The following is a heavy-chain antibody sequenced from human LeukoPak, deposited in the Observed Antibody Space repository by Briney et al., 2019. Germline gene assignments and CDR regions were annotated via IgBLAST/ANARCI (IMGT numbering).Heavy chain of an antibody. D-gene: IGHD4-17*01. CDR1: GFTFSKYD. V-gene: IGHV3-23*01. CDR2: ISDSGDQT. J-gene: IGHJ4*02. Sequence: PGGSLRLSCVAPGFTFSKYDMSWVRQAPGKGLEWVSGISDSGDQTYYADSVRARFTISRDNSKNTLYLQVNSLRAEDTALYYCAKEITLTTAYFDYWGQGTLVTVSS. CDR3: AKEITLTTAYFDY.